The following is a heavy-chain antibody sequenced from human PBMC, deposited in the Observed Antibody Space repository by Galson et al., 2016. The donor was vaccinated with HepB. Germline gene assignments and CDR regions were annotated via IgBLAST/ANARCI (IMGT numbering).Heavy chain of an antibody. V-gene: IGHV3-74*01. J-gene: IGHJ4*02. Sequence: SLRLSCAASGFTFSSYWMRWVRQAPGKGLVWVSRINSDESNTNYADSVKGRFTISRDNAKNTLYLQMNSLRAEDTAVYYCARGGGYYCFDYWGQGNLVTVSS. CDR1: GFTFSSYW. CDR2: INSDESNT. D-gene: IGHD2-21*01. CDR3: ARGGGYYCFDY.